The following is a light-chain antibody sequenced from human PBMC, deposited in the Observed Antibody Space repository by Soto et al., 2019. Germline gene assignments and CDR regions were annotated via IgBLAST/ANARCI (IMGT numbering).Light chain of an antibody. J-gene: IGKJ5*01. V-gene: IGKV3-15*01. CDR1: QGLGTN. Sequence: EVVTTQSPATLSVSPGERATLSCRASQGLGTNLAWYQQKPGQAPRLLIYAASTRATGVPGRFSGSGSGTEFTLTISSLQSEDFAVYYCQQRSNSITFGQGTRLEI. CDR2: AAS. CDR3: QQRSNSIT.